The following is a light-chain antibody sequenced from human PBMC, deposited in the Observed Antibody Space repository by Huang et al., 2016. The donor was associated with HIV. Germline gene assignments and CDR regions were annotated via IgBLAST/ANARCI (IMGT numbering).Light chain of an antibody. CDR3: QQYNDWPRT. CDR2: DAS. CDR1: QSITRM. Sequence: EIVMTQSPATLSVSPGERAIFACRATQSITRMLAWYQQKPGQAPRLLIYDASTRATGIPARFSGSASGTEYTLTISSLQSEDFAVYYCQQYNDWPRTFGQGTKVEIK. J-gene: IGKJ1*01. V-gene: IGKV3-15*01.